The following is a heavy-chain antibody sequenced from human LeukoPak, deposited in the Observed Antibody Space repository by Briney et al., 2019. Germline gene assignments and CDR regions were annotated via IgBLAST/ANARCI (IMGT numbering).Heavy chain of an antibody. D-gene: IGHD3-3*01. CDR1: GYTFTGYY. Sequence: ASVKVSCKASGYTFTGYYMHWVRQAPGQGLEWMGWINPNSGGTNYAQKFQGRVTMTRDTSISTAYMELSRLRSDDTAVYYCASASLPVLRFLEWLPFNWGQGTLVTVSS. CDR3: ASASLPVLRFLEWLPFN. CDR2: INPNSGGT. J-gene: IGHJ4*02. V-gene: IGHV1-2*02.